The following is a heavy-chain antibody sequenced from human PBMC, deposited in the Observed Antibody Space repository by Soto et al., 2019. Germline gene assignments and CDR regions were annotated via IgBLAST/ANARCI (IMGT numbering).Heavy chain of an antibody. CDR1: GFTFSSYE. CDR3: ASLGYCSGGSCDYDAFDI. CDR2: ISSSGSTI. J-gene: IGHJ3*02. D-gene: IGHD2-15*01. V-gene: IGHV3-48*03. Sequence: GGSLRLSCAASGFTFSSYEMNWVRQAPGKGLEWVSYISSSGSTIYYADSVKGRFTISRANAKNSLYLQMNSLRAEDTAVDYCASLGYCSGGSCDYDAFDIWGQGTMVTVSS.